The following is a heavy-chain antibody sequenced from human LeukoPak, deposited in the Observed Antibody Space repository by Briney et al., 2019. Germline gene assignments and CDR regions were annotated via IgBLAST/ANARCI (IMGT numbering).Heavy chain of an antibody. CDR3: ARASAYCSSDTCLFDY. D-gene: IGHD2-2*01. Sequence: GAPVKVCCKTSGGTFNSYVINWVRQAPGQGLEWVGGIIPIVGTTNYAQKFQGRVTITRDESTSTAYVELTSLRSEDTATYYCARASAYCSSDTCLFDYWGQGTLLSVSS. V-gene: IGHV1-69*05. J-gene: IGHJ4*02. CDR1: GGTFNSYV. CDR2: IIPIVGTT.